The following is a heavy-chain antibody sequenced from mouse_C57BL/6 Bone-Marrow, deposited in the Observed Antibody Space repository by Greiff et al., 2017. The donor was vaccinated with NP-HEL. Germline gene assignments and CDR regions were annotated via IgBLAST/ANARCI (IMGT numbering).Heavy chain of an antibody. Sequence: GKLVESGGGLVKPGGSLKLSCAASGFTFSSYAMSRVRQTPEKRLEWVATISDGGCYTYYPDNVKGRFTISRNNDKNNLYLQMSHMNSEYTDMDYCASTGDGGLDYWGQGTLVTVSA. CDR3: ASTGDGGLDY. J-gene: IGHJ3*01. D-gene: IGHD1-1*01. CDR2: ISDGGCYT. CDR1: GFTFSSYA. V-gene: IGHV5-4*03.